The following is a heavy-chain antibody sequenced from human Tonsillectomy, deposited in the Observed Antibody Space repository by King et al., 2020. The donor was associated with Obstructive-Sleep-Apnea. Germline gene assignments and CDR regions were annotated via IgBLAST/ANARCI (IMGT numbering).Heavy chain of an antibody. J-gene: IGHJ5*02. CDR1: GYTFTGYY. CDR2: INPNSGGT. Sequence: LQLVQSGAEVKKPGASVKVSCKASGYTFTGYYMHLVRQAPGQGLEWMGWINPNSGGTNYAQKFQGRVTMTRDTSISTAYMERSRLRSDDTAVYYCARDLGYCSSTSCYNWFDPWGQGTLVTVSS. V-gene: IGHV1-2*02. CDR3: ARDLGYCSSTSCYNWFDP. D-gene: IGHD2-2*01.